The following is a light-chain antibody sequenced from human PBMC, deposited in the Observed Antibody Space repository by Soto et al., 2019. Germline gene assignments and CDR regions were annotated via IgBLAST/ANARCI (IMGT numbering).Light chain of an antibody. CDR1: SNIGNNY. CDR2: GNS. V-gene: IGLV1-40*02. J-gene: IGLJ1*01. CDR3: QSYDSSLMGV. Sequence: QSVLTQPPSVSAAPGQKVTLSCSGTSNIGNNYISWYQQLPGTAPKLLIYGNSNRPSGVPDRFSGSKSGTSASLAITGLQAEDEADYYCQSYDSSLMGVFGTGTKLTVL.